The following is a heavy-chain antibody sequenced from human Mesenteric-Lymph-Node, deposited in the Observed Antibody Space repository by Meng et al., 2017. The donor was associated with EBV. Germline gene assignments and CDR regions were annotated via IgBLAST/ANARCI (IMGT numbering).Heavy chain of an antibody. J-gene: IGHJ4*02. D-gene: IGHD6-19*01. CDR3: ARDLLGIAVAGLDY. V-gene: IGHV1-3*01. Sequence: QVQLVQSGAEVKKPGASVKVSCKASGYTFTSYAMHWVRQAPGQRLEWMGWINAGNGNTKYSQKFQGRVTITRDTSASTAYMELSSLRSEDTAVYYCARDLLGIAVAGLDYWGQGTLVTVSS. CDR1: GYTFTSYA. CDR2: INAGNGNT.